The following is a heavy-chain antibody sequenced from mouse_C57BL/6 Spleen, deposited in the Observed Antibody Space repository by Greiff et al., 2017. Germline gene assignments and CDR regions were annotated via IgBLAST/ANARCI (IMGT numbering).Heavy chain of an antibody. D-gene: IGHD2-12*01. CDR2: ISYDGSN. Sequence: DVKLQESGPGLVKPSQSLSLTCSVTGYSITSGYYWNWIRQFPGNKLEWMGYISYDGSNNYNPSLKNRISITRDTSKNQFFLKLNSVTTEDTATYYCAREGYYSKAWFAYWGQGTLVTVSA. CDR3: AREGYYSKAWFAY. CDR1: GYSITSGYY. V-gene: IGHV3-6*01. J-gene: IGHJ3*01.